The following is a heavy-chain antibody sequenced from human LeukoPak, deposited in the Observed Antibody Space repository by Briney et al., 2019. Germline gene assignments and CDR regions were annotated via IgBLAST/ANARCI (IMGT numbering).Heavy chain of an antibody. V-gene: IGHV4-59*01. CDR1: GCSISSFY. J-gene: IGHJ4*02. CDR3: ARDRVGSYPDY. Sequence: SETLSLTCTVSGCSISSFYWSWIRQPPGKGLEWIGYIYYTGSTNYNPSLKSRVTISVDTSKNQFSLKLSSVTAADTAVYYCARDRVGSYPDYWGQGTLVTVSS. CDR2: IYYTGST. D-gene: IGHD1-26*01.